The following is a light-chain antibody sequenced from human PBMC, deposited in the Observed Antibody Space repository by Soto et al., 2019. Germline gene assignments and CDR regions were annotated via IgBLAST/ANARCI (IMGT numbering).Light chain of an antibody. CDR2: LGS. CDR3: MQALETPYT. V-gene: IGKV2-28*01. CDR1: QRLLHSNGNTF. J-gene: IGKJ2*01. Sequence: EIVMTQSPPSLTVTPGEPASISCRSSQRLLHSNGNTFLDWYQQKPGQSPQLLIYLGSNRASGVPDRVSGSEAGTDFTLKISRVEAEDAGVYYCMQALETPYTFGQGTKLEIK.